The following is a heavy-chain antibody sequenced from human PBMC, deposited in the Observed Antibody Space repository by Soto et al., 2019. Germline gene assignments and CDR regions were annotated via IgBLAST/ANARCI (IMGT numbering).Heavy chain of an antibody. J-gene: IGHJ4*02. D-gene: IGHD6-13*01. CDR2: IYYSGNT. CDR1: GGSISSSSYY. CDR3: ASGGKDSSSWYYFDY. Sequence: PSETLSLTCTVSGGSISSSSYYWGWIRQPPGEGLEWIANIYYSGNTYYNPSLKSRVTISVDTSKNQFSLRLNSLTAADTAVYYCASGGKDSSSWYYFDYWGQGTLVTVSS. V-gene: IGHV4-39*01.